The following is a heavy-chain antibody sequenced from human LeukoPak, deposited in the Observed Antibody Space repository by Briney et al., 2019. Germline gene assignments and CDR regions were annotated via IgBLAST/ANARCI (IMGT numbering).Heavy chain of an antibody. CDR2: LGGLSESV. V-gene: IGHV3-23*01. J-gene: IGHJ6*02. D-gene: IGHD3-10*01. CDR3: ARRWLGDPYGMDV. CDR1: GFIFTNYA. Sequence: PGGSLRLSCAASGFIFTNYAMTWVRQAPGKGLEWVSILGGLSESVYYPDSVKGRFTVSRDNSKDTLYLEINSLRGEDTATYYCARRWLGDPYGMDVWGQGTTVNVSS.